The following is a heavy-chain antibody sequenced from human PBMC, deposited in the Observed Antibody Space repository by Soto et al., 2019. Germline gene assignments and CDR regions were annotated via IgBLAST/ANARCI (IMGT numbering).Heavy chain of an antibody. J-gene: IGHJ4*02. CDR3: AHFPWGAAPDY. Sequence: QITLKESGPTLVKPTQTLTLTCSLSGFSLSARGVGVSWIRQPPGKALEWLAIIYWNDDKRYSPSQKNRLTVTKDTSKNQVVLTMTNMDPVDTARYYCAHFPWGAAPDYWGQGTLVTVSS. CDR1: GFSLSARGVG. CDR2: IYWNDDK. V-gene: IGHV2-5*01. D-gene: IGHD6-6*01.